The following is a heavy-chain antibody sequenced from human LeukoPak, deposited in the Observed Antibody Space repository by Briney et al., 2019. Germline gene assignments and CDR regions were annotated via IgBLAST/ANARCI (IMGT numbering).Heavy chain of an antibody. CDR3: ARVRSGIDP. J-gene: IGHJ5*02. CDR2: IYYSGST. V-gene: IGHV4-59*01. D-gene: IGHD3-10*01. CDR1: GGSISSYY. Sequence: WETLSLTCTVSGGSISSYYWSWVRQPPGKGLEWIGYIYYSGSTNYNPSLKTRVTTSVHTFKNQSSLKLSSLTAADTAVYYCARVRSGIDPWGQGTLVTVSS.